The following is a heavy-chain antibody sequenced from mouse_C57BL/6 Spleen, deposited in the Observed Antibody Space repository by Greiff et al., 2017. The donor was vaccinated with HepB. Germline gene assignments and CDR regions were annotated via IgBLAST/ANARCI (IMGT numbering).Heavy chain of an antibody. Sequence: QVQLQQPGAELVKPGASVKLSCKASGYTFTSYWMQWVKQRPGQGLEWIGEIDPSDSYTNYNQKFKGKATLTVDTSSSTDYMQLSSLTSEDSAVYYCARSGSNSYFDYWGQGTTLTVSS. V-gene: IGHV1-50*01. CDR1: GYTFTSYW. CDR3: ARSGSNSYFDY. J-gene: IGHJ2*01. CDR2: IDPSDSYT. D-gene: IGHD2-5*01.